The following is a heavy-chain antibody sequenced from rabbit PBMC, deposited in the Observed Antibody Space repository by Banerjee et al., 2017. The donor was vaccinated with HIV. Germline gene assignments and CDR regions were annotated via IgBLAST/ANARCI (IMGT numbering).Heavy chain of an antibody. Sequence: QEQLEESGGGLVKPEGSLTLTCKASGFDLSDYYYMCWVRQAPGKGLELIACIYTNGGSTWYASCVNGRFTISRSTSLNTVTLQMTSLTAADTASYFCARDLAGVIGWNFNLWGPGTLVTVS. V-gene: IGHV1S43*01. J-gene: IGHJ4*01. D-gene: IGHD4-1*01. CDR1: GFDLSDYYY. CDR3: ARDLAGVIGWNFNL. CDR2: IYTNGGST.